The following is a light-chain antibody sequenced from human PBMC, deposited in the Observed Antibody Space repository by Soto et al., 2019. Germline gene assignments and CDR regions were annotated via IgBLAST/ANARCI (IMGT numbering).Light chain of an antibody. CDR2: DVS. CDR1: SSDVGGYNY. V-gene: IGLV2-14*01. J-gene: IGLJ3*02. Sequence: QSVLTQPASVSGSPGQSITISCTGTSSDVGGYNYVSWYQQHPGKAPKVMIYDVSNRPSGVSNRFSGSKSGNTASLTISGLQAEDEADYYCSSYTSSSTLVFGGGTKLTLL. CDR3: SSYTSSSTLV.